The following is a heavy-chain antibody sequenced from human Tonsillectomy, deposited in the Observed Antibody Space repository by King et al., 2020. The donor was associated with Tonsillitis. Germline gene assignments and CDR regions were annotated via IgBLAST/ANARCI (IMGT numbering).Heavy chain of an antibody. CDR2: ISSSSDYI. CDR3: ARIPQLPHYGPIDY. J-gene: IGHJ4*02. D-gene: IGHD3-10*01. V-gene: IGHV3-21*01. CDR1: GFTFSTYN. Sequence: VQLVESGGGLVKPGGSLRLSCAASGFTFSTYNMNWVRQAPGKGLEWVSSISSSSDYIYYADSVKGRFTISRDNAKNSLYLQMNSLRAEDTAVYYCARIPQLPHYGPIDYWGQGTLVTVSS.